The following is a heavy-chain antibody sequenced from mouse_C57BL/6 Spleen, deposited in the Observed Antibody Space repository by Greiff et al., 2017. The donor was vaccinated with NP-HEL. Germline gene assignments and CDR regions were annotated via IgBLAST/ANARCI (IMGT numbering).Heavy chain of an antibody. CDR1: GYTFTSYW. Sequence: VQLQQPGAELVMPGASVKLSCKASGYTFTSYWMHWVKQRPGQGLEWIGEIDPSDSYTNYNQKFKGKSTLTVDKSSSTAYMQLSRLTSEDSAVYYCAITGNGEDYWGQGTTLTVSS. CDR3: AITGNGEDY. CDR2: IDPSDSYT. V-gene: IGHV1-69*01. J-gene: IGHJ2*01. D-gene: IGHD4-1*01.